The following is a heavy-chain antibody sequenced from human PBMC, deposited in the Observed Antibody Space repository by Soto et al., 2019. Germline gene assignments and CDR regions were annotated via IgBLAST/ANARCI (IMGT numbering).Heavy chain of an antibody. CDR1: GYTLTELS. CDR2: FDPEDGET. Sequence: ASVKVSCKVSGYTLTELSMHWVRQAPGKGLEWMGGFDPEDGETIYAQKFQGRVTMTEDTSTDTAYMELSSLRSEDTAVYYCATGPAYGSGTGLYYYYYMDVWGKGTTVTVSS. D-gene: IGHD3-10*01. J-gene: IGHJ6*03. CDR3: ATGPAYGSGTGLYYYYYMDV. V-gene: IGHV1-24*01.